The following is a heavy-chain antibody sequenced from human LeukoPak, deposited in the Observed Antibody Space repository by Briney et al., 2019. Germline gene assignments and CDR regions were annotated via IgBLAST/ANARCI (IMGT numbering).Heavy chain of an antibody. V-gene: IGHV1-69*04. Sequence: ASVKVSCKASGGTFSSYAISWVRQAPGQGLEWMGRIIPILGIANCAQKFQGRVTVTADKSTSTAYMELSSLRSEDTAVYYCARPGYGGNPGGLDYWGQGTLVTVSS. CDR3: ARPGYGGNPGGLDY. D-gene: IGHD4-17*01. CDR1: GGTFSSYA. J-gene: IGHJ4*02. CDR2: IIPILGIA.